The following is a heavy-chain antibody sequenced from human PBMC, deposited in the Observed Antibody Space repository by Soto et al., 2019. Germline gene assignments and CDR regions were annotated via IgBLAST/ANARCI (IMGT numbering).Heavy chain of an antibody. J-gene: IGHJ3*01. CDR1: EVTFSNAW. CDR3: TTVRYGSFPFH. D-gene: IGHD3-10*01. Sequence: PGGSLRLTFAASEVTFSNAWLSWVRQAPGKGLEWVGRIKSKTDGGTTDYAAPVKGRFTISRDDSKNTMYLQMNSLKTEDTAVYYCTTVRYGSFPFHWGQGTMVTVSS. V-gene: IGHV3-15*01. CDR2: IKSKTDGGTT.